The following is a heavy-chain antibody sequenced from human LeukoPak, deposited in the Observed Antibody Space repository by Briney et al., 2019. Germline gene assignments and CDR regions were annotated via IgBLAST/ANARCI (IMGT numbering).Heavy chain of an antibody. D-gene: IGHD4-17*01. CDR2: ISSSSSTI. V-gene: IGHV3-48*01. CDR1: GFTFSSYS. CDR3: ARGAKGIKVTTFFDY. J-gene: IGHJ4*02. Sequence: GGSLRLSCAASGFTFSSYSMNWVRQAPGKGLEWVSYISSSSSTIYYADSVKGRFTISRDNAKNSLYLQMNSLRAEDTAVYYCARGAKGIKVTTFFDYWGQGTLVTVSS.